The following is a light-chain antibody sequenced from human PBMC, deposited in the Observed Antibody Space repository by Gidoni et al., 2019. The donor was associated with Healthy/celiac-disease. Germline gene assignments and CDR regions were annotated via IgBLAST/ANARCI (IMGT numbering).Light chain of an antibody. CDR2: AAS. V-gene: IGKV1-39*01. J-gene: IGKJ1*01. CDR1: QSISSY. Sequence: DIQMTQSPSSLSASVGDRVTITCRASQSISSYLNWYQQKPGKAPKLLIYAASSLQSGVPSRCSGSGSGTDFTLTISSLQPEDFATYYCQRSYSTPKFGQGTKVEIK. CDR3: QRSYSTPK.